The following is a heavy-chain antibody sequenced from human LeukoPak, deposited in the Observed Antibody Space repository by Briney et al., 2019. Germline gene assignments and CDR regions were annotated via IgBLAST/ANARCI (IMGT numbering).Heavy chain of an antibody. Sequence: GGSLRLSCAASGFTFSSYSMNWVRQAPGKGLEWVSSISSSSSYIYYADSVKGRFTISRDNAKNSLYLQMNSLRAEDTAVYYCARGVYDFWSGYSRIDYWGQGTLVTVSS. J-gene: IGHJ4*02. CDR3: ARGVYDFWSGYSRIDY. V-gene: IGHV3-21*01. CDR1: GFTFSSYS. CDR2: ISSSSSYI. D-gene: IGHD3-3*01.